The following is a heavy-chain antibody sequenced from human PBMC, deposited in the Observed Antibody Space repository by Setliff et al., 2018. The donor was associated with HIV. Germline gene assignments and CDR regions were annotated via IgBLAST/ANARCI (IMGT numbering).Heavy chain of an antibody. D-gene: IGHD5-18*01. J-gene: IGHJ5*02. CDR2: IDSDGSDT. V-gene: IGHV3-74*01. Sequence: PGGSLRLSCAASGLTFSNYWMHWVRQAPGKGLEWVSRIDSDGSDTNYADSVRGRFTISRDNAKNSLYLQMNSLRSEDTALYYCAKPPNRYSPLDWFDPWGQGTLVTVSS. CDR3: AKPPNRYSPLDWFDP. CDR1: GLTFSNYW.